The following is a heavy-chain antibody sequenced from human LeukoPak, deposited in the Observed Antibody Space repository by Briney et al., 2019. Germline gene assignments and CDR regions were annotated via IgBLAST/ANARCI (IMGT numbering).Heavy chain of an antibody. V-gene: IGHV4-34*01. D-gene: IGHD6-19*01. CDR2: IYHRGSS. CDR3: ARTDSSGWSIYFDY. CDR1: GGSFSGYY. Sequence: SETLSLTCAVYGGSFSGYYWSWIRQPPGKGLEWIGEIYHRGSSNYNPSLKSRVTISVDTSKNQFSLKLSSVTAADTAVYYCARTDSSGWSIYFDYWGQGTLVTVSS. J-gene: IGHJ4*02.